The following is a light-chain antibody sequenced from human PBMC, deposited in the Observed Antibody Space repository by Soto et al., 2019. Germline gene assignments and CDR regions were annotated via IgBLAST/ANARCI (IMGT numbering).Light chain of an antibody. CDR2: DVN. CDR3: SSYAGTSTLYV. Sequence: QSVLTQPASVSGSPGQSITISCSGSSSDFGGYNYVSWYQHHPGIAPKLILYDVNYRPSGVSNRFSGSKSGNTASLTISGLQAEDEPDYFCSSYAGTSTLYVFGSGTKGTVL. CDR1: SSDFGGYNY. J-gene: IGLJ1*01. V-gene: IGLV2-14*03.